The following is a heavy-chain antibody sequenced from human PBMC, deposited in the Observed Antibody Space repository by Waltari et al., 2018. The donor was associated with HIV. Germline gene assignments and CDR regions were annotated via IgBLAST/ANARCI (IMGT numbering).Heavy chain of an antibody. Sequence: EVQLVESGGGLIQPGGSLRLSCVATGFTVRSKFMSWVRQAPGTGLEWVSVMYSGGSTYYADSVRGRFTISRDNSKNTVYLQMNSLRVEDTAVYYCASDQSRDTATGDLWGQGTLVTVSS. CDR3: ASDQSRDTATGDL. CDR1: GFTVRSKF. CDR2: MYSGGST. D-gene: IGHD5-18*01. J-gene: IGHJ5*02. V-gene: IGHV3-53*01.